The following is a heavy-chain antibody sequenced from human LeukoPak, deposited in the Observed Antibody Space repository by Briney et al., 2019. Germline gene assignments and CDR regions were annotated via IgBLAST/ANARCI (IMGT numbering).Heavy chain of an antibody. V-gene: IGHV3-11*01. Sequence: GGSLRLSCAASGFTFSDYYMSWIRQAPGKGLEWVSYISSSGSTIYYADSVKGRFTISRDNARNSLYLQMNSLRAEDTAVYYCARGTAVATVGNWFDPWGQGTLVTVSS. CDR3: ARGTAVATVGNWFDP. CDR2: ISSSGSTI. D-gene: IGHD6-19*01. CDR1: GFTFSDYY. J-gene: IGHJ5*02.